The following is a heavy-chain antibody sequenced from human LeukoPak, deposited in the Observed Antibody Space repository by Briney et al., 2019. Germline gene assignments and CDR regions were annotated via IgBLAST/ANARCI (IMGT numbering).Heavy chain of an antibody. J-gene: IGHJ1*01. D-gene: IGHD6-13*01. CDR2: ISYAGSNK. Sequence: GGSLRLSCAASGFTFTSYAMHWVRQAPGEGLEWVAVISYAGSNKYYADSVKGRFTISRDNSKNTLYLQMNSLRAEDTAVYYCARDTAAAGNEYFQHWGQGTLVTVSS. V-gene: IGHV3-30-3*01. CDR1: GFTFTSYA. CDR3: ARDTAAAGNEYFQH.